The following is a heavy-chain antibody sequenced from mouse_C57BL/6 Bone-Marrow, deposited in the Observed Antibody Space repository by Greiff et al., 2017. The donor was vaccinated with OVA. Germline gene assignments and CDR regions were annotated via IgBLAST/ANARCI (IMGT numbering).Heavy chain of an antibody. CDR1: GFTFNTYA. Sequence: EVKLMESGGGLVQPKGSLKLSCAASGFTFNTYAMHWVRQAPGKGLEWVARIRSKSGNYATYSADSVKDRLTISRAASQSRLYLKINNLKTEDTAKYYGAEISTTVVEDAMGYWGQGTTVTVSS. CDR3: AEISTTVVEDAMGY. CDR2: IRSKSGNYAT. J-gene: IGHJ4*01. D-gene: IGHD1-1*01. V-gene: IGHV10-3*01.